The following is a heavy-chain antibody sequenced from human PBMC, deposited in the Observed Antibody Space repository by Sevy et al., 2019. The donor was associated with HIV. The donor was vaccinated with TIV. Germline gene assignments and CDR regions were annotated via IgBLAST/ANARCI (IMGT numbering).Heavy chain of an antibody. D-gene: IGHD2-15*01. CDR2: IIPIFGTA. CDR3: ARGGRLLLLNWFDP. J-gene: IGHJ5*02. Sequence: ASVKVSCKASGGTFSSYAISWVRQAPGQELEWMGGIIPIFGTANYAQKFQGRVTITADESTSTAYMELSSLRSEDTAVYYCARGGRLLLLNWFDPWGQGTLVTVSS. V-gene: IGHV1-69*01. CDR1: GGTFSSYA.